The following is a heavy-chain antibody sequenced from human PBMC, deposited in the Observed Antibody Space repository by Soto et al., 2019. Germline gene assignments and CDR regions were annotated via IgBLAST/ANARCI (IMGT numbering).Heavy chain of an antibody. D-gene: IGHD2-15*01. CDR3: ARASGVPVVVVAAQGGWFDP. J-gene: IGHJ5*02. Sequence: QVQLVQSGAEVKKPGSSVKVSCKASGGTFSSYAISWVRQAPGQGLEWMGGVIPIFGTANYAQKFQGRVTITADESTSTAYMELSSLRSEDTAVYYCARASGVPVVVVAAQGGWFDPWGQGTLVTVSS. CDR1: GGTFSSYA. V-gene: IGHV1-69*01. CDR2: VIPIFGTA.